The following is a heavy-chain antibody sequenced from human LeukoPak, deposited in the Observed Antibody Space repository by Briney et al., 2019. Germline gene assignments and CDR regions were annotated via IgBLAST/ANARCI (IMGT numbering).Heavy chain of an antibody. D-gene: IGHD5-12*01. CDR3: ARRGSALRLGYFDY. CDR2: IYYSGST. Sequence: SETLSLTCTVSGGSISSYYWSWIRQPPGKGLEWIGYIYYSGSTNYNPSLKSRVTISVDTSKNQFSLKLSSVTATDTAVYYCARRGSALRLGYFDYWGQGTLVTVSS. J-gene: IGHJ4*02. CDR1: GGSISSYY. V-gene: IGHV4-59*08.